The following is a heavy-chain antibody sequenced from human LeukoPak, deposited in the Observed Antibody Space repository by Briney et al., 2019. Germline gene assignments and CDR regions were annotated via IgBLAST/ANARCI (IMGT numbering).Heavy chain of an antibody. CDR2: IYHSGST. CDR3: ATEQGNYDAFDI. D-gene: IGHD1-7*01. V-gene: IGHV4-38-2*02. J-gene: IGHJ3*02. CDR1: GYSISSGYY. Sequence: SETLSLTCTVSGYSISSGYYWGWIRQPPGKGLEWIGSIYHSGSTYYNPSLKSRVTISVDRSKNQFSLKLSSVTAADTAVYYCATEQGNYDAFDIWGQGTMVTVSS.